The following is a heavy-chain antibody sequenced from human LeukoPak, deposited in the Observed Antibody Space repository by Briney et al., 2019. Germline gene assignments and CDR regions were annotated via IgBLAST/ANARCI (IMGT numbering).Heavy chain of an antibody. CDR1: GFTFSSYW. CDR3: AKDSLRERIVGSTTRGVNDY. D-gene: IGHD1-26*01. J-gene: IGHJ4*02. Sequence: GGSLRLSCAASGFTFSSYWMIWVRQAPGKGLEWVANIRQDGSEKYYVASVRGRFTISRDNAKNSLYLQMNSLRGEDTAVYYCAKDSLRERIVGSTTRGVNDYWGQGTLVTVSS. V-gene: IGHV3-7*01. CDR2: IRQDGSEK.